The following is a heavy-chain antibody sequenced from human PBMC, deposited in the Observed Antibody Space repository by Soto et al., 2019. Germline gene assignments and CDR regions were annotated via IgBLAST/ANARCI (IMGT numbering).Heavy chain of an antibody. V-gene: IGHV3-23*01. Sequence: GGSLRLSCAASGFTFSSYAMSWVRQAPGKGLEWVSAISGSGGSTYYADSVKGRFIISRDNSKNTLYLQMNSLRAEDTAVYYCAKDLSEYYDILTGYYQKGDDYWGQGTLVTVSS. CDR2: ISGSGGST. CDR1: GFTFSSYA. J-gene: IGHJ4*02. CDR3: AKDLSEYYDILTGYYQKGDDY. D-gene: IGHD3-9*01.